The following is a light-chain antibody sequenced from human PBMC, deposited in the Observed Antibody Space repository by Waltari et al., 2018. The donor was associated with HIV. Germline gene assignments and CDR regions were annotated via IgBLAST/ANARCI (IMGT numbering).Light chain of an antibody. Sequence: QSALTPPRSVSGSAGRSVTISPTATSSAVGGYNSVSWYQQHPGKAPKLMIYDVSKRPSGVPDHFSGSKSGNTASLTISGLQAEDEADYYCCSYAGSYSYVFGTGTKVTVL. V-gene: IGLV2-11*01. J-gene: IGLJ1*01. CDR2: DVS. CDR1: SSAVGGYNS. CDR3: CSYAGSYSYV.